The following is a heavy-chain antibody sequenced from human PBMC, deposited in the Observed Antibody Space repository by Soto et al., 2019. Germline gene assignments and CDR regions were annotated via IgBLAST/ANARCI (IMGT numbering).Heavy chain of an antibody. CDR1: GFTFSSYA. J-gene: IGHJ4*02. D-gene: IGHD3-16*01. CDR3: ARAGGTGGGFDY. Sequence: QVQLVESGGGVVQPGRSLRLSCAASGFTFSSYAMHWVRQAPGKGLEWVAVISYDGSNKYYADSVKGRFTISRDNSKNTLYLQMNSLRAEDTAVYYRARAGGTGGGFDYWGQGTLVTVSS. V-gene: IGHV3-30-3*01. CDR2: ISYDGSNK.